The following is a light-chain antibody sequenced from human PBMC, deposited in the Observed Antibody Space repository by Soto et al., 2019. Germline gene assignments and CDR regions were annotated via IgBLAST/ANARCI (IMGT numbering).Light chain of an antibody. Sequence: QSVLTQPPSVSAAPGQKVTISCSGSSSNIGNNYVSWYQQLPGTAPKLLIYDNNKRPSGIPDRFSGSKSGTSATLGITGLQTGDEADYYCGTWDSSLSAGVFGGGTKLPS. CDR2: DNN. V-gene: IGLV1-51*01. J-gene: IGLJ2*01. CDR1: SSNIGNNY. CDR3: GTWDSSLSAGV.